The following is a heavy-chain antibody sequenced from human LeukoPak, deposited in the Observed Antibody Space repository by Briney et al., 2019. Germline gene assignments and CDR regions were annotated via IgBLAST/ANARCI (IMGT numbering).Heavy chain of an antibody. CDR1: GGSISSSSYY. V-gene: IGHV4-39*01. D-gene: IGHD3-10*01. CDR3: ARGGRGGYYYGSGSYSDY. CDR2: IYYSGST. J-gene: IGHJ4*02. Sequence: SETLSLTCTVSGGSISSSSYYWGWIRQPPGKGLEWIGSIYYSGSTYYNPSLKSRVTISVDTSKNQFSLKLSSVTAADTAVYYCARGGRGGYYYGSGSYSDYWGQGTLVTVSS.